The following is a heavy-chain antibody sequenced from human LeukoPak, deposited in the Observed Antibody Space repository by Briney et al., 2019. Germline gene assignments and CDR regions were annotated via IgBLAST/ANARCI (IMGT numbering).Heavy chain of an antibody. CDR2: INPNSGGT. J-gene: IGHJ4*02. V-gene: IGHV1-2*02. Sequence: GASVKVSCKASGYTFTGYYMHWVRQAPGQGFEWMGWINPNSGGTNYAQKFQGRVTMTRDTSISTAYMELSRLRSDDTAVYYCAGGYDYVWGSYRCDYWGQGTLVTVSS. CDR1: GYTFTGYY. D-gene: IGHD3-16*02. CDR3: AGGYDYVWGSYRCDY.